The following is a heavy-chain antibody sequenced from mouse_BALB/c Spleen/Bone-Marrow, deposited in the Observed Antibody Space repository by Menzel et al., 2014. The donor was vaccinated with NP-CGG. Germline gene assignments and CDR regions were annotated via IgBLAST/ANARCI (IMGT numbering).Heavy chain of an antibody. V-gene: IGHV3-8*02. CDR3: TRDYYGP. CDR1: GDSITSGY. D-gene: IGHD1-2*01. CDR2: ITYSGNT. Sequence: VQLKQSGPSLVKPSQTLSLTCSVTGDSITSGYWNWIRKFPGNKLEYMGYITYSGNTYYNPSLISRISITRDTSKNQYYLQLNSVTTEDTATYYCTRDYYGPWGQGTTLTVFS. J-gene: IGHJ2*01.